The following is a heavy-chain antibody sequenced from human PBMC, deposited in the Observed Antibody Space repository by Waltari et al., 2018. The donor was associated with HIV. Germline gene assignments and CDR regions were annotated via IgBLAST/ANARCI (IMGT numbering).Heavy chain of an antibody. V-gene: IGHV3-33*01. CDR3: ARDRGGSSSLVLDS. D-gene: IGHD6-6*01. CDR2: IWYDGSNK. CDR1: GFPVQNYV. J-gene: IGHJ4*02. Sequence: QVQLVASGGGVVQPGRSLRLSCAAAGFPVQNYVMHWVRQAPGKGLEWVAVIWYDGSNKYYADSVKGRFTISRDNSKNRLYLQMNSLRAEDTAVYYCARDRGGSSSLVLDSWGQGTLVTVSS.